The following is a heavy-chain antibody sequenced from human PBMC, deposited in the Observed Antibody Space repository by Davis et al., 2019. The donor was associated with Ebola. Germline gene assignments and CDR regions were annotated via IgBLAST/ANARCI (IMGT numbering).Heavy chain of an antibody. D-gene: IGHD6-13*01. Sequence: AASVKVSCKASGYTFSNSAISWVRQAPGQGLEWMGWISAYNGVTKYAEKFQGRVTMTTDTSTSTAYMELRSLRSDDTAVFYCARDSRSGWYWLEYWGQGTLVTVSS. CDR1: GYTFSNSA. CDR3: ARDSRSGWYWLEY. CDR2: ISAYNGVT. V-gene: IGHV1-18*01. J-gene: IGHJ4*02.